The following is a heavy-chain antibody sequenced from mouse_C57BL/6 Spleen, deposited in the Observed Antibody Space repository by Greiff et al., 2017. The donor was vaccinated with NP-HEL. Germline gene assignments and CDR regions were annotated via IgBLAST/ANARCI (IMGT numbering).Heavy chain of an antibody. CDR2: IRSKSNNYAT. V-gene: IGHV10-1*01. D-gene: IGHD3-1*01. J-gene: IGHJ4*01. CDR1: GFSFNTYA. Sequence: EVQGVESGGGLVQPKGSLKLSCAASGFSFNTYAMNWVRQAPGKGLEWVARIRSKSNNYATYYADSVKDRFTISRDDSESIIYLQMNNVKTEDTAMYYRVRQIAQYYYAMDYWGQGTSVTVSS. CDR3: VRQIAQYYYAMDY.